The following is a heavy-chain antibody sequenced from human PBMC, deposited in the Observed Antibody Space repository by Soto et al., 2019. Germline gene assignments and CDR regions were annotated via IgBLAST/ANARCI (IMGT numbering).Heavy chain of an antibody. CDR3: AREPATAKPEGVDF. J-gene: IGHJ4*02. CDR1: GYTFSDYY. V-gene: IGHV1-2*02. CDR2: INPNSGGT. Sequence: ASVKVSCKASGYTFSDYYIHWVRQAPGQGLEWMGWINPNSGGTKYAPKFQGGVTMTRDTSITTAYMELSRLRSGDTAVYYCAREPATAKPEGVDFWGQGALVTVYS. D-gene: IGHD1-1*01.